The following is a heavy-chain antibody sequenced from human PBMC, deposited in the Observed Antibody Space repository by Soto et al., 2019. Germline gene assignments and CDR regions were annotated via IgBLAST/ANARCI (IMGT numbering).Heavy chain of an antibody. CDR1: GGSISSSSYY. CDR2: IYYSGST. J-gene: IGHJ4*02. CDR3: ARQSFPNDFWSDYRVY. Sequence: PSETLSLTCTVSGGSISSSSYYWGWIRQPPGKGLEWIGSIYYSGSTYYNPSLKSRVTISVDTSKNQFSLKLSSVTAADTAVYYCARQSFPNDFWSDYRVYWGQGTLVTVSS. V-gene: IGHV4-39*01. D-gene: IGHD3-3*01.